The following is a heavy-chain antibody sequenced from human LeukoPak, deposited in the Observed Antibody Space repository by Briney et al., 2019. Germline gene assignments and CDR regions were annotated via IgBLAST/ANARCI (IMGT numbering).Heavy chain of an antibody. CDR1: GGSFSGYY. CDR3: ARDSNNWNVDVFDS. CDR2: INHSGST. Sequence: PSETLSLTCAVYGGSFSGYYWSWIRQPPGKGLEWIGEINHSGSTNYNPSLKSRVTISVDTSKNQFSLKLSSVTAADTAVYYCARDSNNWNVDVFDSWGQGTMVTVSS. D-gene: IGHD1-20*01. V-gene: IGHV4-34*01. J-gene: IGHJ3*01.